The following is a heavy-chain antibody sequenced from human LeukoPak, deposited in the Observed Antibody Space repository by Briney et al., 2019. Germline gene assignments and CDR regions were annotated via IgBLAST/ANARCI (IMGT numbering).Heavy chain of an antibody. Sequence: GGSLRLSCTGSGLTFSNYAMHWGRQAPGKGLEWVAVISCDGSRKDYTDSVKGRFTISRDNPKNTLYLQMNSLRAEDTAVYYCARGEGAPAPSLYYFDYWGQGTLVTVSS. J-gene: IGHJ4*02. CDR1: GLTFSNYA. CDR3: ARGEGAPAPSLYYFDY. D-gene: IGHD1-26*01. CDR2: ISCDGSRK. V-gene: IGHV3-30*04.